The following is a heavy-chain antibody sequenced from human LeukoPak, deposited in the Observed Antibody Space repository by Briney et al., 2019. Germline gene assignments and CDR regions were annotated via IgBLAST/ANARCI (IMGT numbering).Heavy chain of an antibody. Sequence: SETLSLTCTVSGGSISSHYWSWIRQPPGKGLEWLGFIYYSGSTAYNPSLKGRVSISLDSPKSHFSLKLNSVTAADTAVYYCARDTSGWSAAWYFDLWGRGTLVTVSS. CDR1: GGSISSHY. D-gene: IGHD6-19*01. J-gene: IGHJ2*01. V-gene: IGHV4-59*11. CDR2: IYYSGST. CDR3: ARDTSGWSAAWYFDL.